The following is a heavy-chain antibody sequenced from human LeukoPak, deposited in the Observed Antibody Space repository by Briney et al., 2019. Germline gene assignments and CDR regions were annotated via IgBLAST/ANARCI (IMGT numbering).Heavy chain of an antibody. Sequence: SETLSLTCSVSGGSISSYYWSWIRQPAGKQPEWIGRMYTSGSTYYDPSLKSRVTMSADTSRNQSSLKVTSVTAADTAVYYCARHSMTDTAMVKDYFDYWGQGTLVTVSS. CDR1: GGSISSYY. CDR3: ARHSMTDTAMVKDYFDY. CDR2: MYTSGST. J-gene: IGHJ4*02. V-gene: IGHV4-4*07. D-gene: IGHD5-18*01.